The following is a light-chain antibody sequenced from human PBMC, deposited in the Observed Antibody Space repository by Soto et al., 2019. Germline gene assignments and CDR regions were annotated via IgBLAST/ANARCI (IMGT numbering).Light chain of an antibody. CDR1: STDVGGYNS. J-gene: IGLJ1*01. CDR2: DVT. V-gene: IGLV2-14*03. CDR3: CSYTNINTNV. Sequence: QSVLTQPASMSGSPGQSITISCTGSSTDVGGYNSVSWYQQHPGKAPTLMIYDVTNRPSGVSDRFSGSKSGNTASLTISGLQAEDEADYYCCSYTNINTNVFGSGTQLTVL.